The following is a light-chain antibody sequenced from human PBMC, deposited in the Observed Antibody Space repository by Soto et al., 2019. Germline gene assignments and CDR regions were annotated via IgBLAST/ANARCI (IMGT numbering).Light chain of an antibody. Sequence: EIVMTLSPATLSVSPGERATLSCRASQSVSSKLAWYQQKPGQAPRLLIYAASTRATGIPARFSGSGSGAEFTLTISSLQSEDFAVYYCQQYNNGPRTFGQGTKVDIK. CDR2: AAS. V-gene: IGKV3-15*01. CDR1: QSVSSK. CDR3: QQYNNGPRT. J-gene: IGKJ1*01.